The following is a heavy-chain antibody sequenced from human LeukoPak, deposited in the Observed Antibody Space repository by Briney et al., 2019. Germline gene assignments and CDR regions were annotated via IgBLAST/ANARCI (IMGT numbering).Heavy chain of an antibody. J-gene: IGHJ4*02. CDR1: GFTFSSYG. D-gene: IGHD6-19*01. CDR3: AKDLDRVAVADYFDY. Sequence: GGSLRLSCAASGFTFSSYGMSWVRQAPGKGLEWVAFIRYDGSNKYYADSVKGRFTISRDNSKNTLYLQMNSLRAEDTAVYYCAKDLDRVAVADYFDYWGQGTLVTVSS. CDR2: IRYDGSNK. V-gene: IGHV3-30*02.